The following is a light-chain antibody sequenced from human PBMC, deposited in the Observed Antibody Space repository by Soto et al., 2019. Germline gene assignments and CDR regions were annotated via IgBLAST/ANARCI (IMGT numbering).Light chain of an antibody. CDR3: QQYGSSPWA. CDR1: QSVRNSY. V-gene: IGKV3-20*01. Sequence: EIVLTQSPGNLSLSPGERATLSCRASQSVRNSYLAWHQHKPGQAPRLLIYGASPRATGIPGRFSGSGSGTDFTLTISRLEPEDFAVYYCQQYGSSPWALGQGTKVEIK. CDR2: GAS. J-gene: IGKJ1*01.